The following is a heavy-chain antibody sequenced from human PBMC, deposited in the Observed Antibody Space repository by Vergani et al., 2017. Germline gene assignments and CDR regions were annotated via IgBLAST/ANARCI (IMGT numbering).Heavy chain of an antibody. Sequence: QLQLQESGSGLVKPSQTLSLTCAVSGGSISSGGYSWSWIRQPPGKGLGWIGYIYHSGSTYYNPSLKSGVTISVDRSKNQFSLKLSSVTAADTAVYYCARLRYDSSGYYYGNYFDYWGQGTLVTVSS. D-gene: IGHD3-22*01. CDR1: GGSISSGGYS. V-gene: IGHV4-30-2*01. J-gene: IGHJ4*02. CDR3: ARLRYDSSGYYYGNYFDY. CDR2: IYHSGST.